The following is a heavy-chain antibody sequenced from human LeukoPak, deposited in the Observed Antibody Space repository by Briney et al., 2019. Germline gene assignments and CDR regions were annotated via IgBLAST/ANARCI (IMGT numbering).Heavy chain of an antibody. CDR3: ARDRGSAAFDY. CDR2: ISAYNGNT. D-gene: IGHD3-10*01. Sequence: ASVKVSCKASGYTFTSYGFSWLGQAPGQGGEGMVWISAYNGNTNYAQKLQGRVTMTTDTSTSTAYMELRSLRSDDTAVYYCARDRGSAAFDYWGQGTLVTVSS. V-gene: IGHV1-18*04. CDR1: GYTFTSYG. J-gene: IGHJ4*02.